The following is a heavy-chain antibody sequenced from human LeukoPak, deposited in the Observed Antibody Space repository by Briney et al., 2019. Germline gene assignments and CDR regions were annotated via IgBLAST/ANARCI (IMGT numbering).Heavy chain of an antibody. Sequence: SQTLPLTCAISGDGVSSNSAAWNWVRQSPSRGLEWLGRTYYRSKWYNDYAVSVKSRITINPDTSKNQFSLQLNSVTPEDTAVYYCASSSIYYYYYGMDVWGQGTTVTVSS. V-gene: IGHV6-1*01. CDR2: TYYRSKWYN. CDR3: ASSSIYYYYYGMDV. J-gene: IGHJ6*02. CDR1: GDGVSSNSAA.